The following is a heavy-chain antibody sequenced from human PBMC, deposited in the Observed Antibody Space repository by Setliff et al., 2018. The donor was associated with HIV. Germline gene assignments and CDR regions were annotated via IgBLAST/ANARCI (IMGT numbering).Heavy chain of an antibody. CDR1: GSSISSNYY. V-gene: IGHV4-38-2*02. CDR3: ARIGSGWSVGWFDP. J-gene: IGHJ5*02. CDR2: IDASANT. D-gene: IGHD6-13*01. Sequence: SETLSLTCTVSGSSISSNYYWAWIRQAPGKGLEWIGCIDASANTYYIPSLKSRATISIDTSKNQLSPKLRSVTAADTAVYYCARIGSGWSVGWFDPWGQGALVTVSS.